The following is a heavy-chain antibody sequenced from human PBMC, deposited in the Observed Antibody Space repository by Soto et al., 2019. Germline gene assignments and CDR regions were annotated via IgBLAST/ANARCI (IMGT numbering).Heavy chain of an antibody. CDR1: EFIFSDYC. CDR3: ARDNSTPY. Sequence: GGSWRLSCAASEFIFSDYCMAGVRQAPGKGLVWVANIDHGGGEKNYVDSVKGRFTIFRDNAKNTLYLQMNSLRAEDTAVYYRARDNSTPYWGQGPLVTVSS. V-gene: IGHV3-7*01. J-gene: IGHJ4*02. D-gene: IGHD1-20*01. CDR2: IDHGGGEK.